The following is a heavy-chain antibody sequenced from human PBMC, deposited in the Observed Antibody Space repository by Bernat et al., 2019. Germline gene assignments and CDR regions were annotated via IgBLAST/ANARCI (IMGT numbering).Heavy chain of an antibody. D-gene: IGHD3-16*01. Sequence: EVQLVESGGGLVKPGGSLRLSCAASGLTLSNAWMNWVRQAPGKGLEWVGRIKSTVEGGATGYAAPVEGRLTISRDDSEDMLYLQMNSLLIEDTAVYYCATVSRWGPKSAGTDWYFDLWGRGTLVTVSS. CDR3: ATVSRWGPKSAGTDWYFDL. V-gene: IGHV3-15*07. CDR1: GLTLSNAW. CDR2: IKSTVEGGAT. J-gene: IGHJ2*01.